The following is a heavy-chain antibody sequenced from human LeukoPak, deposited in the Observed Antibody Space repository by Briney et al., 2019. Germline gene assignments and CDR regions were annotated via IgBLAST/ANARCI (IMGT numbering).Heavy chain of an antibody. CDR1: GFTFSDYN. CDR2: IFYDGSNK. D-gene: IGHD3-10*02. CDR3: AELGITMIGGV. Sequence: PGGSLRLSCAASGFTFSDYNMNWLRQAPGKGLEWVAVIFYDGSNKYYADSVKGRFTISRDNAKNSLYLQMNSLRAEDTAVYYCAELGITMIGGVWGKGTTVTISS. V-gene: IGHV3-33*03. J-gene: IGHJ6*04.